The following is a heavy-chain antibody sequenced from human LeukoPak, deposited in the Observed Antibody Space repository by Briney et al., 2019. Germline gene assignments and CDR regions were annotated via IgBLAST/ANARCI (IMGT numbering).Heavy chain of an antibody. J-gene: IGHJ3*02. CDR3: ARGASGTLYDAFDI. CDR1: GGSISTYY. D-gene: IGHD1-26*01. CDR2: IYYSGTT. V-gene: IGHV4-59*01. Sequence: SETLSLTCTVSGGSISTYYWSWIRQPRGEGLEWIGSIYYSGTTHSNPSLKSRATISVDTSKNHLSLKVNSVTAADTAVYYCARGASGTLYDAFDIWGRGTMVTVSS.